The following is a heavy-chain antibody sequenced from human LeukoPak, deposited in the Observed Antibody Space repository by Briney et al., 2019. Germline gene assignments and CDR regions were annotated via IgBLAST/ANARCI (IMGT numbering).Heavy chain of an antibody. CDR1: GFTFRNYA. Sequence: GGSLRLSCAASGFTFRNYAMHWVRQAPGEGLEYVSAITGDGGATYYARSVKDRFTISRDNSKNTLYLQMGSLRAEDMAVYYCARIYYDRGGHYYDYWGQGTLVTVSS. V-gene: IGHV3-64*01. CDR3: ARIYYDRGGHYYDY. CDR2: ITGDGGAT. D-gene: IGHD3-22*01. J-gene: IGHJ4*02.